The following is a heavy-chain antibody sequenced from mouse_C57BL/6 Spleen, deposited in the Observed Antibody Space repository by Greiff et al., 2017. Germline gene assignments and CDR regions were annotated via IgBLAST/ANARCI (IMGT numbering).Heavy chain of an antibody. Sequence: VQLQQSGPELVKPGASVKISCKASGYTFTDYYMNWVKQSHGKSLEWIGDINPNNGGTSYNQKFKGKATLTVDKSSSTAYMELRSLTSEDSAVYYCARPLGGWFAYWGQGTLVTVSA. CDR1: GYTFTDYY. CDR2: INPNNGGT. J-gene: IGHJ3*01. CDR3: ARPLGGWFAY. D-gene: IGHD4-1*01. V-gene: IGHV1-26*01.